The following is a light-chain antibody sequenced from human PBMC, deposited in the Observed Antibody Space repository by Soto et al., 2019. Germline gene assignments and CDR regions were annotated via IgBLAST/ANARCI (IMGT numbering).Light chain of an antibody. CDR2: ETD. V-gene: IGLV2-14*01. J-gene: IGLJ2*01. CDR3: SAYRRGIIV. CDR1: GGDVGAYNY. Sequence: QSALTQPASVSGSPGQSITISCAGTGGDVGAYNYVSWYQQHPGKAPKLIIYETDARPSGVSDRFSGSKSGNTASLTISGVQAEDEATYYCSAYRRGIIVFGGGTKLTVL.